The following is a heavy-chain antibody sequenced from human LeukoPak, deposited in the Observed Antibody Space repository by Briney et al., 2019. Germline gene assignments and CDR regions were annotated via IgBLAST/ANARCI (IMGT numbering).Heavy chain of an antibody. V-gene: IGHV5-51*01. CDR3: ACRDLTSTWSYP. D-gene: IGHD2-2*01. Sequence: GESLKISCKGIGYSFTSYWIGWVRQMPGKGLEWMGVIFAGDYRTRYNPSFQGQVTISVDKSISTAYLQWVSLKASDTAMYYCACRDLTSTWSYPWGQGTLVTVSS. CDR2: IFAGDYRT. CDR1: GYSFTSYW. J-gene: IGHJ5*02.